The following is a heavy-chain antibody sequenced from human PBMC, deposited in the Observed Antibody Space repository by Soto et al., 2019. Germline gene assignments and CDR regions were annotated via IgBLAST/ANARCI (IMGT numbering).Heavy chain of an antibody. D-gene: IGHD3-22*01. V-gene: IGHV3-30*18. J-gene: IGHJ4*02. Sequence: QVQLVESGGGVVQPGRSLRLSCAAFGFTFSSYGMHWVRQAPGKGLEWVAVISYDGSNKYYADSVKGRFTISRDNSKNTLYLQMNSLRAEDTAVYYCAKQDAVVVISNPNFDYWGQGTLVTVSS. CDR2: ISYDGSNK. CDR3: AKQDAVVVISNPNFDY. CDR1: GFTFSSYG.